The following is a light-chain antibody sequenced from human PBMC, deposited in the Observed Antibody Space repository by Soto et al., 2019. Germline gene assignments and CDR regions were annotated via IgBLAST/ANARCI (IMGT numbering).Light chain of an antibody. Sequence: EIALTQSPGTLSSSPGERATISCRASQSVSRSYLAWYQQKPGQAPRLLIYGASSRATGIPDRFSGSGSGKDFTLTISRLEAEEFAVYYCQQYGSSPWMFGQGTKVEIQ. J-gene: IGKJ1*01. CDR2: GAS. CDR1: QSVSRSY. V-gene: IGKV3-20*01. CDR3: QQYGSSPWM.